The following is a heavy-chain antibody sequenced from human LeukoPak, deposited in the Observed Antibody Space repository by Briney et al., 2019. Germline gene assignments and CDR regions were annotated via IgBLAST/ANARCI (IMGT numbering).Heavy chain of an antibody. CDR1: GGSFSGYY. J-gene: IGHJ6*02. CDR3: ARGASIAAAGKHYYYGMDV. Sequence: SETLSLTCAVYGGSFSGYYWSWILQPPGKGLEWIGEINHSGSTNYNPPLKSRVTISVDTSKDQFSLKLSSVTAADTAVYYCARGASIAAAGKHYYYGMDVWGQGTTVTVSS. CDR2: INHSGST. D-gene: IGHD6-13*01. V-gene: IGHV4-34*01.